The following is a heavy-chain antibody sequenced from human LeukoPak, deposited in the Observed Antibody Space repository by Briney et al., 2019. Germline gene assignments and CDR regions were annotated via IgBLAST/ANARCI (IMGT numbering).Heavy chain of an antibody. V-gene: IGHV3-48*01. D-gene: IGHD6-19*01. CDR1: GFTFSSYS. CDR2: ISSSSSTI. CDR3: AKCQAGTRAQTDY. Sequence: PGGSLRLSCAASGFTFSSYSMNWVRQAPGKGLEWVSYISSSSSTIYYADSVKGRFTISRDNSKNTLYLQMNSLRAEDTAVYYCAKCQAGTRAQTDYWGQGTLVTVSS. J-gene: IGHJ4*02.